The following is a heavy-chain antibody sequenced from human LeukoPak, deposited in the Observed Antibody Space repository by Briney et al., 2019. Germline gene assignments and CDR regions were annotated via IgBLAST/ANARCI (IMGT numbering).Heavy chain of an antibody. J-gene: IGHJ4*02. D-gene: IGHD4-23*01. Sequence: GGSLRLSCAASGFIFNSYAMSWVRQAPGKGLEWVSTIGVSGGSTYYADSVKGRFTISRDSSKNTVYLQMNSLRAEDAAVYYCAKDLPEALYGTSGAFDYWGQGTLVTVSS. V-gene: IGHV3-23*01. CDR2: IGVSGGST. CDR3: AKDLPEALYGTSGAFDY. CDR1: GFIFNSYA.